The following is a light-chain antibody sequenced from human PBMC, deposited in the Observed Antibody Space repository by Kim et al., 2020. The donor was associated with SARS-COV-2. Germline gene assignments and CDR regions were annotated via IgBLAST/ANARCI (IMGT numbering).Light chain of an antibody. CDR1: QSVSSY. CDR3: RQRSHWPPSCT. J-gene: IGKJ4*01. CDR2: DAL. Sequence: EIVLTQSPGTRSLSPGERATLSCRASQSVSSYLAWYQQKPGQAPRLLIYDALKRATGVPARFSGSGSGTDFTLTISSLEPEDFAVYYCRQRSHWPPSCTFGRRTKVDIK. V-gene: IGKV3-11*01.